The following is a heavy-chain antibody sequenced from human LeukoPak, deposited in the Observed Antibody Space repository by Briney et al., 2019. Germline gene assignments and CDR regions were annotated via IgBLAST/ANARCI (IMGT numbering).Heavy chain of an antibody. V-gene: IGHV3-64D*06. CDR3: VNGVVGTAAGVSAAFDI. CDR1: GFTFSSYA. D-gene: IGHD6-13*01. J-gene: IGHJ3*02. Sequence: GGSLRLSCSASGFTFSSYAMHWVRQAPGKGLEYVSAISSNGGSTYYAVSVKGRFTISRDNSKNTLYLQMSSLRAEDTAVYYCVNGVVGTAAGVSAAFDIWGQGTMVTVSS. CDR2: ISSNGGST.